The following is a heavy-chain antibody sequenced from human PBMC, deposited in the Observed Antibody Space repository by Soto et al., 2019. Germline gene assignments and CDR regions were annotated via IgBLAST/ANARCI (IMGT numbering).Heavy chain of an antibody. CDR2: IYYSGST. D-gene: IGHD3-10*01. CDR1: GGSFTYYY. Sequence: QVELQESGPGLVKPSETLSLACTVSGGSFTYYYWSWIRQPLGKGLEWLGYIYYSGSTIYNPSLNSRVTMSLDTSKNQFSLRLNSVTPADTAVYYCARGSMVANHWFDSWGQGTLVTVSS. V-gene: IGHV4-59*01. J-gene: IGHJ5*01. CDR3: ARGSMVANHWFDS.